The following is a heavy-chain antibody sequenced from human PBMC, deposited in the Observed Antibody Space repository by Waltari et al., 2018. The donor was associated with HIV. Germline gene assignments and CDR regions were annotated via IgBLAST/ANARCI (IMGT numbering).Heavy chain of an antibody. CDR3: ARGNSSGRWAFDI. D-gene: IGHD6-19*01. CDR2: ISSSSITI. CDR1: GFTFSSYS. Sequence: EVQLVESGGGLVQPGGSLRLSCAASGFTFSSYSMNWVRQPTGKGLEGVSYISSSSITIYDADSVKDRITISRDNAKNSLYLQMNSLRAEDTALYYCARGNSSGRWAFDIWGRGTMVTVSS. V-gene: IGHV3-48*04. J-gene: IGHJ3*02.